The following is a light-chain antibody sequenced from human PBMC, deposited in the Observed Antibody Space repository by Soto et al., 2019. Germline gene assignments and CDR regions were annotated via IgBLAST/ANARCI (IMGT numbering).Light chain of an antibody. CDR2: VVT. J-gene: IGLJ2*01. CDR1: TSDVATYNL. Sequence: QSALTQPASVSGSPGQSITISCTGTTSDVATYNLVSWYQHHPGTAPKVIIYVVTKRPSGVSNRFSGSKSGNTASLTISGLQPEDEADYFCCSYAGGNTFVFGGGTKLTVL. V-gene: IGLV2-23*02. CDR3: CSYAGGNTFV.